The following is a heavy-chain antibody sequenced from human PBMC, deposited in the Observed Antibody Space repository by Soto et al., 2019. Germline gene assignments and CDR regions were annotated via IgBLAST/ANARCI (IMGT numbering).Heavy chain of an antibody. CDR3: ARGRAAVAGTRWFDP. V-gene: IGHV4-34*01. Sequence: SETLSLTCAVYGGSFSGYYWSWIRQPPGKGLEWIGEINHSGSTNYNPSLKSRVTISVDTSKNQFSLKLSSVTAADTAVYYCARGRAAVAGTRWFDPWGQGTLVTVSS. D-gene: IGHD6-19*01. CDR2: INHSGST. CDR1: GGSFSGYY. J-gene: IGHJ5*02.